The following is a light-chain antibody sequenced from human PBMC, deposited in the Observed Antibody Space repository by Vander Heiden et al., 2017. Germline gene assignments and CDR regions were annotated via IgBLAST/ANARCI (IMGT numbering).Light chain of an antibody. V-gene: IGLV2-8*01. J-gene: IGLJ1*01. Sequence: QSALAQPPSASGSPGQSVAISCTGSSSDVGGYEYVYWYQQHPGKAPKLIIYEVTKRSSGVPDRFSGSKSGNTASLTVSGLQAEDEADYYCSSYAGNNNKVFGTGTKVTVL. CDR2: EVT. CDR1: SSDVGGYEY. CDR3: SSYAGNNNKV.